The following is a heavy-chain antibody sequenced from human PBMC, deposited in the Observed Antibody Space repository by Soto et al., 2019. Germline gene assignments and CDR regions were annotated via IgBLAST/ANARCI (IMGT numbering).Heavy chain of an antibody. CDR2: IYSGGST. CDR1: GFTVSSHY. J-gene: IGHJ5*02. D-gene: IGHD6-13*01. CDR3: ARAKRAAGTRWFDP. Sequence: EVHLVETGGGLIPPGGSLRLSCAASGFTVSSHYMSWVRQSPGTWLEWVSVIYSGGSTYYADSVKGRFTISRDNSKNKLYLQMNSLRAEDTAVYYCARAKRAAGTRWFDPWGQGTLVIVSS. V-gene: IGHV3-53*02.